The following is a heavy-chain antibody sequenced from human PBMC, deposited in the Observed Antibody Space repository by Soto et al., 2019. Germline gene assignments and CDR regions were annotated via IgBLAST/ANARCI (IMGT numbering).Heavy chain of an antibody. CDR1: GGTXSXYA. Sequence: SVXXXXXAXGGTXSXYAISWXRQAPXXGLEWMGGIIPICGTANYAQKFQGRVTITADKSTSTAYMELSSLRSEDTAVYYCARRYSGYDYYYYGMDVWGQGTTVTSP. CDR3: ARRYSGYDYYYYGMDV. V-gene: IGHV1-69*06. CDR2: IIPICGTA. D-gene: IGHD5-12*01. J-gene: IGHJ6*02.